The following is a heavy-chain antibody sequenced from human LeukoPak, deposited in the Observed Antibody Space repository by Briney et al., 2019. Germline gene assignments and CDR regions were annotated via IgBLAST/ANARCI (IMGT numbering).Heavy chain of an antibody. D-gene: IGHD3-22*01. CDR1: GASISSSSYY. Sequence: TSETLSLTCTVSGASISSSSYYWGWIRQPPGKGLEWIGSIYYSESTYYSPSLKSRVTISVYTSKNQFSLKMSSVTAADTAVYYCARHLTYYYDGRGYVVDYWGQGTLVTVSS. V-gene: IGHV4-39*01. CDR2: IYYSEST. J-gene: IGHJ4*02. CDR3: ARHLTYYYDGRGYVVDY.